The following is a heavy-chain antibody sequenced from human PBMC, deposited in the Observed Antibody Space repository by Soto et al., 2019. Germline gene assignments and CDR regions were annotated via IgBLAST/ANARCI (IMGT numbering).Heavy chain of an antibody. CDR2: IYYSGST. Sequence: SETLSLTCTVSGGSISSSSYYWGWIRQPPGKGLEWIGSIYYSGSTYYNPSLKSRVTISVDTSKNQFSLILSSVTAADTAVYYCARLPGGSSYYFDYWGQGTLVTVSS. D-gene: IGHD6-6*01. CDR1: GGSISSSSYY. J-gene: IGHJ4*02. V-gene: IGHV4-39*01. CDR3: ARLPGGSSYYFDY.